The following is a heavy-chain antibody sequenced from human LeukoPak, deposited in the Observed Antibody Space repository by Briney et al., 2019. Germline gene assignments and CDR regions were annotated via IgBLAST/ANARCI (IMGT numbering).Heavy chain of an antibody. CDR1: GGSISRNY. CDR2: IHYSGST. CDR3: ARGLMVTTSTRYDHYGMDV. J-gene: IGHJ6*02. D-gene: IGHD4-17*01. Sequence: PSETLSLTCSVSGGSISRNYWTWIRQPAGKGLEWIGYIHYSGSTNYKPSLKSRVTISVDTSKNQFSLNLSSVTAADTAVYYCARGLMVTTSTRYDHYGMDVWGQGTTVTVSS. V-gene: IGHV4-59*01.